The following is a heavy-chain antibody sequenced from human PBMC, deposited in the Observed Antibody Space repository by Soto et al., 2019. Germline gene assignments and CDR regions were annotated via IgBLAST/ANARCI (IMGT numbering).Heavy chain of an antibody. V-gene: IGHV3-23*01. CDR1: GFTFDDYG. CDR3: AKDQGRYYDSSGYT. D-gene: IGHD3-22*01. CDR2: ISGSGGST. Sequence: GGSLRLSCAASGFTFDDYGMSWVRQAPGKGLEWVSAISGSGGSTYYADSVKGRFTISRDNSKNTLYLQMNSLRAEDTAVYYCAKDQGRYYDSSGYTWGQGTLVTVSS. J-gene: IGHJ4*02.